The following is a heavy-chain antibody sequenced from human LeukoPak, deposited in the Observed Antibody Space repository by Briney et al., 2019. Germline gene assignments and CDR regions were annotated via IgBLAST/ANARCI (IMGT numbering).Heavy chain of an antibody. J-gene: IGHJ4*02. D-gene: IGHD3-9*01. CDR2: ISGSGGST. V-gene: IGHV3-23*01. CDR3: VAFDWLL. CDR1: GGSISSSSYY. Sequence: ETLSLTCTVSGGSISSSSYYWGWIRQPPGKGLEWVSAISGSGGSTYYADSVKGRFTISRDDAKDSLFLQMNTLRAEDTAVYYCVAFDWLLWGQGTLVTVSP.